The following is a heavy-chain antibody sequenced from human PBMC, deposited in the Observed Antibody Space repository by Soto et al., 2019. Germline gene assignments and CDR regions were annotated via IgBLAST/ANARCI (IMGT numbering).Heavy chain of an antibody. V-gene: IGHV4-59*12. J-gene: IGHJ4*02. Sequence: PSETLSLTCTVSGGSISSYYWSWIRQPPGKGLEWIGEIYHSGSTNYNPSLKSRVTISVDKSKNQFSLKLSSVTAADTAVYYCARVGTMVRGVTPLWGQGTLVTVSS. CDR2: IYHSGST. CDR3: ARVGTMVRGVTPL. D-gene: IGHD3-10*01. CDR1: GGSISSYY.